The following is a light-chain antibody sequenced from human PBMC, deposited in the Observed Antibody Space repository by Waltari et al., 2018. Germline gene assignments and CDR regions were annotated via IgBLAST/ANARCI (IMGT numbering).Light chain of an antibody. V-gene: IGKV3-15*01. CDR2: GAF. CDR3: QQYDTWPPT. CDR1: QDLRNN. J-gene: IGKJ3*01. Sequence: ETLMTQSAVTLSVSPAESVLLSCSAIQDLRNNIAWYQHKPGQPPRLLIYGAFSRADGIPDRFFGSGSGTDFALSISSLQYDDFAVYFCQQYDTWPPTFAPGTTVDL.